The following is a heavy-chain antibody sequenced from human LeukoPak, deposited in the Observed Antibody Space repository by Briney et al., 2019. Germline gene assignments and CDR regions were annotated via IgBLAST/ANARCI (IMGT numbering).Heavy chain of an antibody. Sequence: GRSLRLSCAASGFTFSSYGMHWVRQAPGKGLEWVAVISYDGSNKYYADSVKGRFTISRDNSKNTLYLQMNSLRAEDTAVYYCAKLGAVHLDYWGQGTLVTVSS. J-gene: IGHJ4*02. CDR2: ISYDGSNK. CDR3: AKLGAVHLDY. CDR1: GFTFSSYG. V-gene: IGHV3-30*18. D-gene: IGHD1-26*01.